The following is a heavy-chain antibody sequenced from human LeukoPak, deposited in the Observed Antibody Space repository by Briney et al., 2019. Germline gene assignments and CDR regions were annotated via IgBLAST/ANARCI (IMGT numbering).Heavy chain of an antibody. CDR1: GGSISSYY. D-gene: IGHD6-13*01. Sequence: KASETLSLTCTVSGGSISSYYWSWIRQPPGKGLEWIGYIYYSGSTTYNPSLKSRVTISVDTSKNQFSMKLNTVTAADTAVYYCARLTPSDSSSWYWYFGLWGRGTLVTVSS. V-gene: IGHV4-59*08. CDR3: ARLTPSDSSSWYWYFGL. CDR2: IYYSGST. J-gene: IGHJ2*01.